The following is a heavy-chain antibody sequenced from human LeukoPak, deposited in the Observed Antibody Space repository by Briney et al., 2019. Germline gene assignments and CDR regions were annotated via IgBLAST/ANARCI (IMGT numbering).Heavy chain of an antibody. CDR3: AKGHFASSSFFDY. D-gene: IGHD6-6*01. J-gene: IGHJ4*02. CDR2: ISGSGDAT. CDR1: KFNFA. V-gene: IGHV3-23*01. Sequence: GGSLRLSCAASKFNFAMSWVRQTADKRLEWVSAISGSGDATFYTDSVKGRFTISRDNSKNTLYLQMNNLRVEDTAVYYCAKGHFASSSFFDYRGQGTLVTVSS.